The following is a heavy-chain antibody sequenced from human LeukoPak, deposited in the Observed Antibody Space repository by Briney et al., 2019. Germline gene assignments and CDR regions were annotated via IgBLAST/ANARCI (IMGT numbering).Heavy chain of an antibody. J-gene: IGHJ4*02. CDR3: ARTSRYSGHY. V-gene: IGHV1-8*02. CDR1: GYTFTGYY. Sequence: ASVKVSCKASGYTFTGYYMHWVRQAPGQGLEWMGWMNPNSGNTGYAQKFQGRVTMTRNTSISTAYMELSSLRSEDTAVYYCARTSRYSGHYWGQGTLVTVSS. CDR2: MNPNSGNT. D-gene: IGHD5-12*01.